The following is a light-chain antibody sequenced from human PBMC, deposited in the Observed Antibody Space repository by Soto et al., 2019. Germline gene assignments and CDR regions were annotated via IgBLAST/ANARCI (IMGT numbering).Light chain of an antibody. V-gene: IGKV3-11*01. CDR3: QVRTNWSIA. CDR1: QSVDSY. J-gene: IGKJ5*01. CDR2: GAS. Sequence: EIVLTQSPASLSLSPGERATLSFRASQSVDSYLVWYQQKPGQAPRLLIFGASNRATGIPARFSGTGSGTDFTLTINNLEPEDFAVYYCQVRTNWSIAFGRGTRLEIK.